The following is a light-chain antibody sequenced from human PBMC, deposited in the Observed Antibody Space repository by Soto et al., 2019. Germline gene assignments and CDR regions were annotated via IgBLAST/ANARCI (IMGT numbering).Light chain of an antibody. CDR2: DVS. J-gene: IGLJ1*01. Sequence: QSVLTQPASVSGSPGQSITISCTGTSSDVGGYNYVSWYQQHPGKAPKLMIYDVSNRPSGVSNRFSGSKSGNTASLTISWLQAEDEAVYYCSSYTSSSTLGGVFGTGTKVTVL. CDR1: SSDVGGYNY. CDR3: SSYTSSSTLGGV. V-gene: IGLV2-14*01.